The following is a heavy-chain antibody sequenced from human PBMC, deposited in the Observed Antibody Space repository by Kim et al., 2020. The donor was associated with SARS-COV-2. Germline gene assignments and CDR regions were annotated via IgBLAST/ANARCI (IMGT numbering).Heavy chain of an antibody. CDR3: ARETYGDYVGGPYNWFDP. D-gene: IGHD4-17*01. CDR1: GGSISSGGYY. V-gene: IGHV4-31*03. CDR2: IYYSGST. Sequence: SETLSLTCTVSGGSISSGGYYWSWTRQHPGKGLEWIGYIYYSGSTYYNPSLKSRVTISVDTSKNQFSLKLSSVTAADTAVYYCARETYGDYVGGPYNWFDPWGQGTLVTVSS. J-gene: IGHJ5*02.